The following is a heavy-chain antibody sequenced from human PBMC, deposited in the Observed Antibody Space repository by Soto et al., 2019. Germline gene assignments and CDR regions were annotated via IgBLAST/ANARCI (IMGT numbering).Heavy chain of an antibody. V-gene: IGHV4-59*01. CDR2: IYYSGST. Sequence: SETLSLTCTFSGGSISSYYWSWIRQPPGKGLEWIGYIYYSGSTNYNPSLKSRVTISVDTSKNQFSLKLSSVTAADTAVYYCARDRVVDDFWSGYYYYYYYGMDAWGQGTTVTVSS. D-gene: IGHD3-3*01. CDR1: GGSISSYY. CDR3: ARDRVVDDFWSGYYYYYYYGMDA. J-gene: IGHJ6*02.